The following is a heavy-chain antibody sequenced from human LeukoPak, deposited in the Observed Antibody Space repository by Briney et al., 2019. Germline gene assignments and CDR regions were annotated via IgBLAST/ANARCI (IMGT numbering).Heavy chain of an antibody. CDR2: IYSSGST. V-gene: IGHV4-39*01. CDR1: GGSISSGDCD. J-gene: IGHJ4*02. D-gene: IGHD1/OR15-1a*01. CDR3: GGFRYNGKNAY. Sequence: SETLSLICSVSGGSISSGDCDWGWIRQPPGKGLEWIGTIYSSGSTYYNPSLTSRVSISVDTSKNQSSLKLRSLTPADTVLCYCGGFRYNGKNAYWGVGPQVAVSS.